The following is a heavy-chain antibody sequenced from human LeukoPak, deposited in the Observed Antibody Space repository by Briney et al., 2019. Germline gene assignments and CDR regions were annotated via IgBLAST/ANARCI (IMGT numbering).Heavy chain of an antibody. Sequence: ASVKVSCKASGYTFTDYYVHWVRLVPGQGLEWMGRISPNSGATNYAEKFRGRVTMARDRSINTVYMEMSSLRSDDTAVYYCARDLWGWGSDYLDYWGQGTLVTVSS. CDR3: ARDLWGWGSDYLDY. D-gene: IGHD4/OR15-4a*01. J-gene: IGHJ4*02. V-gene: IGHV1-2*06. CDR1: GYTFTDYY. CDR2: ISPNSGAT.